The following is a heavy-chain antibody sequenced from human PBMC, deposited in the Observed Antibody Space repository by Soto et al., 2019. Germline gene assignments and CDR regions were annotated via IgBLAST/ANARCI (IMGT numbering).Heavy chain of an antibody. D-gene: IGHD7-27*01. Sequence: QVQLVQSGAEVKKPGSSVKVSCEASGGTFSGHAISWVRQAPGQGPEWMGGLIPLFGTTQHAQNFQDSLTLTAAKSTSTAYMELTSLRFEDTAMYYGARGPNWGYQFHSWGQRPLVTVSS. CDR1: GGTFSGHA. V-gene: IGHV1-69*06. CDR3: ARGPNWGYQFHS. J-gene: IGHJ4*02. CDR2: LIPLFGTT.